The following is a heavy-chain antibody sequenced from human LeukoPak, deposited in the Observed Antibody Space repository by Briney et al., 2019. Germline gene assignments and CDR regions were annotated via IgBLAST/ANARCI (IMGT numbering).Heavy chain of an antibody. D-gene: IGHD5-18*01. CDR2: IKQDGSEK. Sequence: PGGSLRLSCAASGFTFSSYWMSWVRQAPGKGLEWVANIKQDGSEKYYVDSVKGRFTISRDNAKNSLYLQMNSLRAEDTAVYYCARGGVDTAMVTYYWGQGTLVTASS. J-gene: IGHJ4*02. CDR1: GFTFSSYW. V-gene: IGHV3-7*01. CDR3: ARGGVDTAMVTYY.